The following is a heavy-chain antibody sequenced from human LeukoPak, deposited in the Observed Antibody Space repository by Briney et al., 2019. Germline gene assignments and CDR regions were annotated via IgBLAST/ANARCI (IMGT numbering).Heavy chain of an antibody. Sequence: SETLSLTCTVSGGSISSYYWSWIRQPPGKGLEWIGYIYYSGSTNYNPSLKSRVTISVDTSKNQFSLKLSSVTAADTAVYYCARQARIFGVVTLDYWGQGTLVTASS. J-gene: IGHJ4*02. CDR1: GGSISSYY. CDR2: IYYSGST. D-gene: IGHD3-3*02. CDR3: ARQARIFGVVTLDY. V-gene: IGHV4-59*08.